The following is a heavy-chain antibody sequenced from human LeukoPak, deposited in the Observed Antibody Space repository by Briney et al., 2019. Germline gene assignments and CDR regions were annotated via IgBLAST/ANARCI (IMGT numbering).Heavy chain of an antibody. D-gene: IGHD3-10*01. CDR3: ARGDYGSGSYTARWFDP. V-gene: IGHV1-69*05. J-gene: IGHJ5*02. Sequence: SVKVSCKASGDTFSSYAISLVRQAPGQGLDWMGRIIPIFGTANYAQKFQGRVTITTDESTSTAYMELSSLRSEDTAVYYCARGDYGSGSYTARWFDPWRQGTLVTVSS. CDR2: IIPIFGTA. CDR1: GDTFSSYA.